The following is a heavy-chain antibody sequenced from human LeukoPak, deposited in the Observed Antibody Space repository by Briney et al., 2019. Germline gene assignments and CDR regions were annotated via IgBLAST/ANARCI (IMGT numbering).Heavy chain of an antibody. CDR2: IDGDGSST. D-gene: IGHD3-10*01. CDR3: ARDHVVRGENGFDP. CDR1: GFTFSDYW. Sequence: GGSLRLSCAASGFTFSDYWMHWVRQAPGKGLVWVSRIDGDGSSTIYADSVKGRFTISRDNAKNTLYLQMNSLRAEDTAVYYCARDHVVRGENGFDPWGQGTLVTVSS. V-gene: IGHV3-74*01. J-gene: IGHJ5*02.